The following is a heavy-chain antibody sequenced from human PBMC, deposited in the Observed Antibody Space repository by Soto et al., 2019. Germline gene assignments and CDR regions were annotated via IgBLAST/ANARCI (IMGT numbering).Heavy chain of an antibody. Sequence: SVTCTVSGGSISSGDYYWSWIRQPPGKGLEWIGYIYYSGSTYYNPSLKSRVTISVDTSENQFSLKLSSVTAEDTAVYYCAREGDMVMDEGYYYGMDVWGQGTTVTVS. CDR1: GGSISSGDYY. V-gene: IGHV4-30-4*01. D-gene: IGHD3-16*01. J-gene: IGHJ6*02. CDR3: AREGDMVMDEGYYYGMDV. CDR2: IYYSGST.